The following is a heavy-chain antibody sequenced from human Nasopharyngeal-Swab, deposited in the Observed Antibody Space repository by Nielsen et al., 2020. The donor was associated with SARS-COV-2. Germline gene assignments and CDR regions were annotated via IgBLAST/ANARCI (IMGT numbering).Heavy chain of an antibody. J-gene: IGHJ6*03. D-gene: IGHD3-3*01. V-gene: IGHV4-34*01. Sequence: WIRQPPGKGLEWIGEINHSGSTNYNPSPKSRVTISVDTPKNQFSLKLSSVTAADTAVYYCARAIFGVVIIFNYYYMDVWGKGTTVTVSS. CDR3: ARAIFGVVIIFNYYYMDV. CDR2: INHSGST.